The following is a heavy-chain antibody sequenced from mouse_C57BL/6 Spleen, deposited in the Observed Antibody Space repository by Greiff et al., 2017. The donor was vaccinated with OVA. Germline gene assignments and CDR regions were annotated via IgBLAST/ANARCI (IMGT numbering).Heavy chain of an antibody. D-gene: IGHD1-1*01. CDR3: ARAPYGSSHWYFDV. V-gene: IGHV5-4*03. Sequence: EVNLVESGGGLVKPGGSLKLSCAASGFTFSSYAMSWVRQTPEKRLEWVATISDGGSYTYYPDNVKGRFTISRDNAKNNLYLQMSHLKSEDTAMYYCARAPYGSSHWYFDVWGTGTTVTVSS. J-gene: IGHJ1*03. CDR1: GFTFSSYA. CDR2: ISDGGSYT.